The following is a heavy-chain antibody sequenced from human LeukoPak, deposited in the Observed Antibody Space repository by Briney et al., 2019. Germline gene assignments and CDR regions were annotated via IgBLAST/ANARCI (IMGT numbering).Heavy chain of an antibody. CDR2: ITYGGSNT. CDR3: AKVPDSSGWADAFDI. J-gene: IGHJ3*02. D-gene: IGHD6-19*01. V-gene: IGHV3-30*18. Sequence: GRSLRLSCAASGFTFSSYGMHWVRQAPGKGLEWVADITYGGSNTYYADSVKGRFTISRDNSKNTLYLQMNSLGAEDTAVYYCAKVPDSSGWADAFDIWGQGTIVTASS. CDR1: GFTFSSYG.